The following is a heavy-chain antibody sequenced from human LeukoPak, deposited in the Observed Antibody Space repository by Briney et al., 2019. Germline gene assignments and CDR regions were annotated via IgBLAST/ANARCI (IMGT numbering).Heavy chain of an antibody. V-gene: IGHV1-69*01. CDR2: IIPIFGTA. CDR1: GGTFSSYA. CDR3: ARVYERRGAFDI. J-gene: IGHJ3*02. D-gene: IGHD1-1*01. Sequence: SVKVSCKASGGTFSSYAISWVRQAPGQGLEWMGGIIPIFGTANYAQKFQGRVTITADESTSTAYMELSSLRPEDTAVYYCARVYERRGAFDIWGQGTMVTVSS.